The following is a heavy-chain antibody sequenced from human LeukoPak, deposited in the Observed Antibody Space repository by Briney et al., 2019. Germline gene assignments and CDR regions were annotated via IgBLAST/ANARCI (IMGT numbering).Heavy chain of an antibody. J-gene: IGHJ4*02. CDR1: GFTFSSYW. D-gene: IGHD4-17*01. Sequence: GGSLRLSCTASGFTFSSYWMHWVRQAPGKGLVWVSRINSAGISTNYADSVKGRFTIPRDNAKNSLYLQMNRLRAEDTAVYYCARAPPPSPTAWVDWGQGTLVTVSS. CDR3: ARAPPPSPTAWVD. CDR2: INSAGIST. V-gene: IGHV3-74*01.